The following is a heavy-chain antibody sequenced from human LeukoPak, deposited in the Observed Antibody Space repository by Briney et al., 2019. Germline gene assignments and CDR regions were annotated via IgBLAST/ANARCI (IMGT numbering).Heavy chain of an antibody. CDR1: GYTLTELS. J-gene: IGHJ3*02. CDR3: ATVGIVGAPDAFDI. Sequence: ASVKVSCKVSGYTLTELSMHWVRQAPGKELEWMGGFDPEDGETIYAQKFQGRVTMTEDTSTDTAYMELSSLRSEDTAVYYCATVGIVGAPDAFDIWGQGTVVTVSS. D-gene: IGHD1-26*01. V-gene: IGHV1-24*01. CDR2: FDPEDGET.